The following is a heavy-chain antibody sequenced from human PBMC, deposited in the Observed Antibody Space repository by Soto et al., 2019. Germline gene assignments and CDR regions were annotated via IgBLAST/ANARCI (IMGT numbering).Heavy chain of an antibody. Sequence: SETLSLTCNVSGGSISKFYWAWIRKTAGNGLEWMGRVYATGTTDYNPSLRSRVAMSVDISKKTFSLRLWSVTGADSGVYYCVRDGSKSLRDWFDPWGQGILVTVSS. CDR3: VRDGSKSLRDWFDP. CDR1: GGSISKFY. V-gene: IGHV4-4*07. CDR2: VYATGTT. J-gene: IGHJ5*02.